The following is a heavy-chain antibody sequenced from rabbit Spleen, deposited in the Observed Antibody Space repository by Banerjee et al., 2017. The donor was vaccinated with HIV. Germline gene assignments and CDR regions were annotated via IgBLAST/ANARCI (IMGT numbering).Heavy chain of an antibody. Sequence: QLEESGGGLVKPEGSLTLTCKASGFDFSTYSMSWVRQAPGKGLEWIGYIVPIFGVTYYANWVNGRFTISSHDAQNTLYLQLNSLTAADTATYFCVREAGYGGYGDANLWGQGTLVTVS. V-gene: IGHV1S7*01. CDR1: GFDFSTYS. D-gene: IGHD6-1*01. J-gene: IGHJ4*01. CDR3: VREAGYGGYGDANL. CDR2: IVPIFGVT.